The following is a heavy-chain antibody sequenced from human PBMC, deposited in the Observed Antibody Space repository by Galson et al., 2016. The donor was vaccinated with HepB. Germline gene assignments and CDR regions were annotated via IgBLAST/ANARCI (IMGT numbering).Heavy chain of an antibody. CDR3: AKSRYSDTTGYFFPDF. CDR1: GGSISYNYW. V-gene: IGHV4-4*01. D-gene: IGHD3-22*01. Sequence: ETLSLTCAVSGGSISYNYWWSWVRQPPGQGLEWIGQIYHSGISNYNPSPKSRVSISVDKSKNHFSLQLTSVTAADTAIYFCAKSRYSDTTGYFFPDFWGQGTLVTVSS. CDR2: IYHSGIS. J-gene: IGHJ4*02.